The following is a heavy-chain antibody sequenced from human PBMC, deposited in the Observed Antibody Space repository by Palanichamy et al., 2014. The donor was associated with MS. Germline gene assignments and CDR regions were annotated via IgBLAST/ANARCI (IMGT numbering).Heavy chain of an antibody. J-gene: IGHJ4*02. CDR3: AKDSVGYSYGDY. Sequence: EVQLLESGGGLVQPGGSLRLSCAASGFTFSSYAMSWVRQAPGKGLEWVSAISGSGGSTYYADSVKGRFTISRGNSKNTLYLQMNSLRAEDTAVYYCAKDSVGYSYGDYWGQGTLVTVSS. D-gene: IGHD5-18*01. CDR2: ISGSGGST. V-gene: IGHV3-23*01. CDR1: GFTFSSYA.